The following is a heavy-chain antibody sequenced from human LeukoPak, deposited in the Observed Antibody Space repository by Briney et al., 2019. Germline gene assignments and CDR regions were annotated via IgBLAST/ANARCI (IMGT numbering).Heavy chain of an antibody. CDR1: GYTFTGYF. J-gene: IGHJ4*02. Sequence: ASVKVSCKASGYTFTGYFMHWVRQAPGQGLEWMGRISLNSGGTNYAQKFQGRVTMTRDTSISTAYMELSRLRSDDTAVYYCARLSESYGYWGQGTLVTVSS. V-gene: IGHV1-2*06. CDR3: ARLSESYGY. D-gene: IGHD5-18*01. CDR2: ISLNSGGT.